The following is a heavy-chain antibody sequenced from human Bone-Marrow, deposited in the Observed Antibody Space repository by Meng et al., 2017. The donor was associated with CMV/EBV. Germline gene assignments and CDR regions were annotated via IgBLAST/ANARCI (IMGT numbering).Heavy chain of an antibody. Sequence: SCAISGDSVSSDSGAWNWIRQSPSRGLEWLGRTYYRSQWKTDYAVSVKSRMTIKSDTSKNQFSLQLNSVTPEDTAVYYCARAPSGSYPDYWVQGTLVTVSS. J-gene: IGHJ4*02. V-gene: IGHV6-1*01. D-gene: IGHD3-16*02. CDR2: TYYRSQWKT. CDR1: GDSVSSDSGA. CDR3: ARAPSGSYPDY.